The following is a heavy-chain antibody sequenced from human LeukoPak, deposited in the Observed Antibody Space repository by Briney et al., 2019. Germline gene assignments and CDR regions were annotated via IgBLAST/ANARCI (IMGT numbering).Heavy chain of an antibody. CDR1: GYTFTSYD. D-gene: IGHD3-10*01. J-gene: IGHJ3*02. V-gene: IGHV1-8*03. CDR3: ARSHNGSGSYYNKGYAFDI. CDR2: MNPNSGNT. Sequence: GASVKVSCKASGYTFTSYDINWVRQATGQGLEWMGWMNPNSGNTGYAQKFQGRVTITRNTSISIAYMELSSLRSEDTAVYYCARSHNGSGSYYNKGYAFDIWGQGTMVTVSS.